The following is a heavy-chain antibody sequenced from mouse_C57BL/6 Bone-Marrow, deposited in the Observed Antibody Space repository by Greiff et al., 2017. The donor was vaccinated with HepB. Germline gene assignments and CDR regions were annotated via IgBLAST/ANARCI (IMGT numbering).Heavy chain of an antibody. CDR3: ASRLLRRGDYAMAY. D-gene: IGHD1-2*01. J-gene: IGHJ4*01. V-gene: IGHV5-9*01. Sequence: EVHLVESGGGLVKPGGSLKLSCAASGFTFSSYTMSWVRQTPGKRLEWVATISGGGGNTYYPDNVKGRFTISRDNAKNTLYLQMSSLRSEDTALYYCASRLLRRGDYAMAYGGKGPSVTVPS. CDR1: GFTFSSYT. CDR2: ISGGGGNT.